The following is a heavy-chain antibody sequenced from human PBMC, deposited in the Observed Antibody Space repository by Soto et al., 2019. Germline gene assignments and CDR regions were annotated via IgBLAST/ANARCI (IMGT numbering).Heavy chain of an antibody. J-gene: IGHJ3*02. CDR3: AKGGGFSFGTNDAFDI. V-gene: IGHV3-21*01. CDR2: ISSSGSYK. D-gene: IGHD3-3*01. CDR1: GFTFSSYS. Sequence: GGSLRLSCAASGFTFSSYSMNWVRQAPGKGLEWVASISSSGSYKYYAASVKGRFIISRDNSKNTLYLQMNSLRPEDTAVYYCAKGGGFSFGTNDAFDIWGQGTMVTVSS.